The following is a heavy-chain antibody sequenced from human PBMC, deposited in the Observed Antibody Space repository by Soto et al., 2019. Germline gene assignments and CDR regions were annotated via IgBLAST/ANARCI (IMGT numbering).Heavy chain of an antibody. Sequence: QITLKESGPTLVRPTQTLTLTCTFSGFSLSSSGVGVGWIRQPPGKALEWLALIYWDDDKRYSPSLKSRLTITKDTSKNQVVLTLTKLYTVDTATYYCARGGWTTYYSPFFAYCGQGTLVTVSS. J-gene: IGHJ4*02. D-gene: IGHD3-10*01. CDR1: GFSLSSSGVG. CDR2: IYWDDDK. CDR3: ARGGWTTYYSPFFAY. V-gene: IGHV2-5*02.